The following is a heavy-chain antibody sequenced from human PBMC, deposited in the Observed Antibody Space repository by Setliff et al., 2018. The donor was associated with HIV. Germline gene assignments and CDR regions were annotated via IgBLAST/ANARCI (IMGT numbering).Heavy chain of an antibody. J-gene: IGHJ4*02. CDR2: ISPDGNEI. CDR3: ARVVATSDY. Sequence: PGGSLRLSCEASGFTFRSYWVSWVRQAPGKGLEWVAAISPDGNEIHYVDSVRGRFTISRDNAKNSLYLQTSSLRAEDTAVYYCARVVATSDYWGQGTLVTVSS. V-gene: IGHV3-7*01. D-gene: IGHD5-12*01. CDR1: GFTFRSYW.